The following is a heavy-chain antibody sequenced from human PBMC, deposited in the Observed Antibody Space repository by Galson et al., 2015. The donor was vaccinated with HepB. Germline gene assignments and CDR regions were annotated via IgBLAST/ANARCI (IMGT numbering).Heavy chain of an antibody. D-gene: IGHD5-18*01. CDR3: AKVDTAMVGGYFDY. J-gene: IGHJ4*02. CDR1: GFTFSSYA. Sequence: SLRLSCAASGFTFSSYAMSWVRQAPGKGLKWVSAISGSGGSTYYADSVKGRFTISRDNSKNTLYLQMDSLRAEDTAVYYCAKVDTAMVGGYFDYWGQGTLVTVSS. V-gene: IGHV3-23*01. CDR2: ISGSGGST.